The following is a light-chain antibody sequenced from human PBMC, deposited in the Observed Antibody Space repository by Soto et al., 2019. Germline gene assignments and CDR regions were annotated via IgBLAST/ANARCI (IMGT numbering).Light chain of an antibody. CDR2: GNI. CDR3: QSYDSSLSVV. Sequence: QSVLTQPPSVSGAPGQRVTISCTGSSSNIGAGYNVHWYQQLPGTAPKLLIYGNINRPSGVPDRFSGSKSGTSASPAITGLQAEDEADYYCQSYDSSLSVVFGGGTKLTVL. CDR1: SSNIGAGYN. J-gene: IGLJ2*01. V-gene: IGLV1-40*01.